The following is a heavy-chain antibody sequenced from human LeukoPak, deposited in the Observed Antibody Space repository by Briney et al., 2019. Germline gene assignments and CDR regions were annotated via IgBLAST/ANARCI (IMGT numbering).Heavy chain of an antibody. CDR2: ISSSGSTI. CDR1: GFTFSSYE. Sequence: GGSLRLSCAASGFTFSSYEMNWVRQAPGKGLEWVSYISSSGSTIYYADSVKGRFTISRDNAKNSLYLQMNSLRAGDTAVYYCARRYCSSTSCTLDYWGQGTLVTVSS. J-gene: IGHJ4*02. CDR3: ARRYCSSTSCTLDY. V-gene: IGHV3-48*03. D-gene: IGHD2-2*01.